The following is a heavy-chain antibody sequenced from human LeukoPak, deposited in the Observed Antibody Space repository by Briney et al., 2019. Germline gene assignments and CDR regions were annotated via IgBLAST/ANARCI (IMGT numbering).Heavy chain of an antibody. V-gene: IGHV1-69*13. CDR3: ARGPYDSSGYYFGDFDY. D-gene: IGHD3-22*01. Sequence: ASVSVSCKASGGTFRSYAISWVRQAPGQGLEWMGGIIPIFGTANYAQKFQGRVTITADESTSTAYMELSSLRSEDTAVYYCARGPYDSSGYYFGDFDYWGQGTLVTVSS. J-gene: IGHJ4*02. CDR2: IIPIFGTA. CDR1: GGTFRSYA.